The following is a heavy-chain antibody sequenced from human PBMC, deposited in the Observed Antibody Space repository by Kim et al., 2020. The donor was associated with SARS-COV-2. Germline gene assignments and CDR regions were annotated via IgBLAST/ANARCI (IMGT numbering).Heavy chain of an antibody. Sequence: GGSLRLSCAASGFTFSSYWMYWVRLVPGKGLVSVAIIKTDGSWTGYADSVKGRFTISRDNAKNMLYLQMNSLRAEDTAVYYCARASIGTSDIWGQGTSVTVSS. D-gene: IGHD2-15*01. J-gene: IGHJ3*02. V-gene: IGHV3-74*01. CDR2: IKTDGSWT. CDR1: GFTFSSYW. CDR3: ARASIGTSDI.